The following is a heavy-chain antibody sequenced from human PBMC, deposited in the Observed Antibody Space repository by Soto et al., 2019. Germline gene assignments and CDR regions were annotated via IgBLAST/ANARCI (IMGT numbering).Heavy chain of an antibody. J-gene: IGHJ6*02. CDR3: ASAKTGQLPRRGDYYYALDV. Sequence: QLVESGGGLTQAGGSLRLSCVGSGFFFNNYDMHWVRQVRGKGLEWVSAIGAADDPYYSVSVKGRFIVSRDNAQKSFFLKMNTLRAADRVLFFGASAKTGQLPRRGDYYYALDVWGRGTTVTVSS. CDR1: GFFFNNYD. D-gene: IGHD2-2*01. CDR2: IGAADDP. V-gene: IGHV3-13*05.